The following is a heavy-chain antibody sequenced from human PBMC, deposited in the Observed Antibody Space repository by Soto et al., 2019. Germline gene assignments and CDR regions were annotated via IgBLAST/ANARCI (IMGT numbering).Heavy chain of an antibody. CDR2: SSGYNGNT. CDR1: GYTFTSYG. J-gene: IGHJ5*02. V-gene: IGHV1-18*01. CDR3: ARDKGAYCGGDCYSTWFDP. Sequence: QVQLVQSGAEVKKPGASVKVYCKDSGYTFTSYGISWVRQAPGQGLEWMGWSSGYNGNTNYAQKLQGRVTMTTDTSTSTDYMELRSLRSDDTAVYYCARDKGAYCGGDCYSTWFDPWGQGTLVTVSS. D-gene: IGHD2-21*02.